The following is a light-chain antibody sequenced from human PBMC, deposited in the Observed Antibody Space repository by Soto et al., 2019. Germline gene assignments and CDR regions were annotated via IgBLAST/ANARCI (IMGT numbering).Light chain of an antibody. Sequence: EIVLTQSPGTLSLSPGERATLSCRASQSVSSSYLAWYQHKPGQAPRLLIYGASSRATGIPDRFSGSGSGTHFTLTISSLEPEDFAVYYCQQYGRSLTFGGGTKVEIK. CDR2: GAS. CDR3: QQYGRSLT. J-gene: IGKJ4*01. V-gene: IGKV3-20*01. CDR1: QSVSSSY.